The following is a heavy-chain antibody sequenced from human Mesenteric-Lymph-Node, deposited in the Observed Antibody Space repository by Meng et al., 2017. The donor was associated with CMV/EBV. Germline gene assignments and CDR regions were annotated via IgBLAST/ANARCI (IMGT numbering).Heavy chain of an antibody. CDR3: ARERGCSGGSCYRFFDY. J-gene: IGHJ4*02. CDR2: IIPMFATA. CDR1: GNFSIYA. Sequence: GNFSIYAVSWVRQAPGQGIEWMGSIIPMFATANNAQKFQGRVTFTTDESRSTVYMDLSSLRSEDTAMYYCARERGCSGGSCYRFFDYWGQGTLVTVSS. D-gene: IGHD2-15*01. V-gene: IGHV1-69*05.